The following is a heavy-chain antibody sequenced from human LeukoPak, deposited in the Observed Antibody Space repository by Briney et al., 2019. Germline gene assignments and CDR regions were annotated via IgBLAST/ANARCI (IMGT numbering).Heavy chain of an antibody. CDR1: GFTFSSYT. Sequence: GGSLRLSCAASGFTFSSYTMNWVRQAPGKGLEWVSSISSSSSYIYYADSVKGRFTISRDNAKNSLYLQMNTLRAEDTAVYYCARGSDTAMVLFYYFDYWGQGTLVTVSS. V-gene: IGHV3-21*01. D-gene: IGHD5-18*01. CDR3: ARGSDTAMVLFYYFDY. CDR2: ISSSSSYI. J-gene: IGHJ4*02.